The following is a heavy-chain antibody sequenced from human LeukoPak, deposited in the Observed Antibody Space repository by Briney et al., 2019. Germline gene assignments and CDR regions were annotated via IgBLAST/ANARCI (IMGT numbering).Heavy chain of an antibody. D-gene: IGHD7-27*01. Sequence: GGSLRLSCAASGFTFSSYAMSWVRQAPGKGLEWVSTITTSDGNTYYADSVKGRFTVSRDNSKNTLFLQMNSLRAEDTAVYYCAKDGGLWVSAHWGDSWGRGTLVTVSS. V-gene: IGHV3-23*01. CDR2: ITTSDGNT. J-gene: IGHJ4*02. CDR3: AKDGGLWVSAHWGDS. CDR1: GFTFSSYA.